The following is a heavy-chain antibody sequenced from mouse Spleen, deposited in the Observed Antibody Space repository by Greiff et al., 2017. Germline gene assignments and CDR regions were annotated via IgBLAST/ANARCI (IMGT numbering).Heavy chain of an antibody. J-gene: IGHJ2*01. CDR2: IGPGSGST. Sequence: VQGVESGAELVKPGASVKISCKASGYTFTDYYINWVKQRPGQGLEWIGKIGPGSGSTYYNEKFKGKATLTADKSSSTAYMQLSSLTSEDSAVYFCARWADYYGSRRDYFDYWGQGTTLTVSS. CDR3: ARWADYYGSRRDYFDY. D-gene: IGHD1-1*01. CDR1: GYTFTDYY. V-gene: IGHV1-77*01.